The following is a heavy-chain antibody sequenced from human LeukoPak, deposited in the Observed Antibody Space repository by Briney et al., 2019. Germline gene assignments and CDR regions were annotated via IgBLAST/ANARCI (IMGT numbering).Heavy chain of an antibody. CDR1: GFTFSSYG. J-gene: IGHJ6*04. D-gene: IGHD3-10*02. V-gene: IGHV3-48*04. Sequence: GGSLRLSCAASGFTFSSYGMSWVRQAPGKGLEWVSYISSSGSTIYYADSVKGRFTIPRDNAKNSLYLQMNSLRAEDTAVYYRAKLGITMIGGVWGKGTTVTISS. CDR2: ISSSGSTI. CDR3: AKLGITMIGGV.